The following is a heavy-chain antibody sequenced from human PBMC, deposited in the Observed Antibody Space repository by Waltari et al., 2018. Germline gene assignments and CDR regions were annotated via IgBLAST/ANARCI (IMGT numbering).Heavy chain of an antibody. V-gene: IGHV3-48*03. J-gene: IGHJ4*02. CDR3: AREESSGWLSFDY. D-gene: IGHD6-19*01. CDR2: ISSSGSTI. Sequence: EVQLVESGGGLVQPGGSLRLSCSASGFTFSSYELTWVRQAPGKGLEWVSYISSSGSTIYYADSVKGRFTISRDNAKNSLYLQMNSLRAEDTAVYYCAREESSGWLSFDYWGQGTLVTVSS. CDR1: GFTFSSYE.